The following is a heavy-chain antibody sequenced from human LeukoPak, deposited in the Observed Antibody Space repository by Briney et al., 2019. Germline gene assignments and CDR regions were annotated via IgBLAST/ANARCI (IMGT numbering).Heavy chain of an antibody. CDR2: IIPIFGTA. V-gene: IGHV1-69*05. CDR1: GGTFSSYA. CDR3: ARGPVRGVIGDPVSWFDP. J-gene: IGHJ5*02. D-gene: IGHD3-10*01. Sequence: RASVKVSCKASGGTFSSYAISWVRQAPGQGLEWMGGIIPIFGTANYAQKFQGRVTITTDESTSTAYMELSSLRSEDTAVYYCARGPVRGVIGDPVSWFDPWGQGTLVTVSS.